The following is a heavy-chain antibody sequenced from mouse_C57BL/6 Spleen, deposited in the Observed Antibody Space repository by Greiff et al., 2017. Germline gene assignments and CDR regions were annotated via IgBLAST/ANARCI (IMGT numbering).Heavy chain of an antibody. CDR1: GYTFTSYW. V-gene: IGHV1-55*01. J-gene: IGHJ4*01. D-gene: IGHD2-5*01. Sequence: QVQLQQPGAELVKPGASVKMSCKASGYTFTSYWITWVKQRPGQGLEWIGDIYPGSGSTNYNEKFKSKATLTVDTSSSTAYMRLSSLTSEDSAVYYGARRGYSNYFYYAMDYWGQGTSVTVSS. CDR2: IYPGSGST. CDR3: ARRGYSNYFYYAMDY.